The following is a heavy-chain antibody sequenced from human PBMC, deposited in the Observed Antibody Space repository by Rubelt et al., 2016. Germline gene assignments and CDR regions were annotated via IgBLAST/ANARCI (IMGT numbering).Heavy chain of an antibody. V-gene: IGHV4-34*01. D-gene: IGHD3-9*01. CDR2: INHSGST. CDR1: GGSFSGYY. CDR3: AGGRILTGYSCPPVFDY. J-gene: IGHJ4*02. Sequence: QVQLQQWGAGLLKPSETLSLTCAVYGGSFSGYYWSWIRQPPGKGLEWIGEINHSGSTNYNPSLKSRVTISEDPSKNQFSLMLSSGTAADTAVYYCAGGRILTGYSCPPVFDYWGQGTLVTVSS.